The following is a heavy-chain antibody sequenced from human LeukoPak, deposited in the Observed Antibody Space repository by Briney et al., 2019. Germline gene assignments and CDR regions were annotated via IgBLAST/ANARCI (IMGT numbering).Heavy chain of an antibody. V-gene: IGHV3-23*01. CDR2: ISGSGGST. Sequence: GGSLRLSCAASGFTFSSYSMNWVRQAPGKGLEWVSAISGSGGSTYYADSVKGRFTISRDNSKNTLYLQMNSLRVEDTAVYYCAKVAYSSSSDYYYGMDVWGQGTTVTVSS. J-gene: IGHJ6*02. D-gene: IGHD6-6*01. CDR1: GFTFSSYS. CDR3: AKVAYSSSSDYYYGMDV.